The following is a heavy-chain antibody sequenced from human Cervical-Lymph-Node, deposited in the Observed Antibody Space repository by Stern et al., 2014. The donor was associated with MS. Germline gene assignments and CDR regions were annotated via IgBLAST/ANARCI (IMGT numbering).Heavy chain of an antibody. CDR2: ISGRGGAI. CDR3: AKEGSVVVVDTFWFDP. J-gene: IGHJ5*02. CDR1: GFTFSDYY. D-gene: IGHD2-15*01. V-gene: IGHV3-11*04. Sequence: VQLVESGGGVVKAGGSLRLSCAASGFTFSDYYMSWVRQAPGKGLEWLSHISGRGGAIYYADSVKGRFTISRDNSKNTLYLQMNSLRAEDTAVYYCAKEGSVVVVDTFWFDPWGQGTLVTVSS.